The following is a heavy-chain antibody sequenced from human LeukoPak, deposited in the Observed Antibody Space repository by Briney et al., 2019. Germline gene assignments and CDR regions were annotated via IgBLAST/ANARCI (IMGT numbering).Heavy chain of an antibody. CDR3: ARVRGEQLGGYYFDY. CDR1: GGSISSAGYY. Sequence: SETLSLTCTVSGGSISSAGYYWSWIRQHPGKGLEWIGYIYYSGNTYYNSSLKSRVTISVDTSKNQFSLKLSSVTAADTAVYYCARVRGEQLGGYYFDYWGQGTLVTVSS. D-gene: IGHD6-6*01. J-gene: IGHJ4*02. V-gene: IGHV4-31*03. CDR2: IYYSGNT.